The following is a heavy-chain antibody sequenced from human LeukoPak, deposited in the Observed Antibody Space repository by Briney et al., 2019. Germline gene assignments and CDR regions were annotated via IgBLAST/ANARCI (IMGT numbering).Heavy chain of an antibody. Sequence: TSETLSLTCAVYGGSFSGYSFTWIRQPPGKGLEWIGEINHSGSTNYSPSLKSRVSISVDTSKNQFSLKLSSVTAADTAVYYCARALLSTYFDYWGQGTLVTVSS. CDR3: ARALLSTYFDY. CDR1: GGSFSGYS. CDR2: INHSGST. D-gene: IGHD3-10*01. J-gene: IGHJ4*02. V-gene: IGHV4-34*01.